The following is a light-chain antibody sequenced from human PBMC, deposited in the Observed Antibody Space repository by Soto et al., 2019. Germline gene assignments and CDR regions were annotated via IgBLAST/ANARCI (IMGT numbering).Light chain of an antibody. CDR1: QSVSTN. CDR3: QQRSNWPVT. Sequence: EIVLTQSPATLSLSPGERATLSCRASQSVSTNLAWYQQKPGQAPRLLIYDASSRATGITARFSGSGSGTEFTLTISSLEPEDFAVYYCQQRSNWPVTFGQGTRVEIK. J-gene: IGKJ1*01. V-gene: IGKV3-11*01. CDR2: DAS.